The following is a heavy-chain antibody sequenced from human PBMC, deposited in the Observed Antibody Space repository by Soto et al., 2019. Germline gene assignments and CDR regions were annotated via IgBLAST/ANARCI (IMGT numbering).Heavy chain of an antibody. CDR3: AHRRNTYYDILTGYSKNWFDP. CDR2: IYWDDEK. V-gene: IGHV2-5*02. Sequence: SGRTVVNPTQTLTLTCTFSGFSLSTSGVGVGWIRQSPGKALEWLALIYWDDEKRYSPSLKNRLTITKDTSKNQVVLTMTNMDPVDTATYYCAHRRNTYYDILTGYSKNWFDPLGQGTLVTVSP. CDR1: GFSLSTSGVG. D-gene: IGHD3-9*01. J-gene: IGHJ5*02.